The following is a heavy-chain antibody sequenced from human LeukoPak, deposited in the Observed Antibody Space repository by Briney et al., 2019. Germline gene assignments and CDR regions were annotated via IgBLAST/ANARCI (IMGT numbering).Heavy chain of an antibody. CDR1: GYTFTSYD. CDR2: MNPNSGNT. J-gene: IGHJ4*02. V-gene: IGHV1-8*01. D-gene: IGHD1-26*01. Sequence: GASVKVSCKASGYTFTSYDINWVRQATGQGLEWMGWMNPNSGNTGYAQKFQGRVTMTRNTSISTAYMELSSLRSEDTAVYYCARGVGATTRSVSYFDYWGQGTLVTVSS. CDR3: ARGVGATTRSVSYFDY.